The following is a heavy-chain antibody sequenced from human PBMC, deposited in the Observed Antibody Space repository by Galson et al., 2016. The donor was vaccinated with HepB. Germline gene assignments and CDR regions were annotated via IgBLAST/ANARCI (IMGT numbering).Heavy chain of an antibody. V-gene: IGHV3-48*03. CDR2: TNAGGGKL. D-gene: IGHD1-26*01. J-gene: IGHJ2*01. Sequence: SLRLSCAASGFSFRSYEMNWVRQAPGKGLEWVAYTNAGGGKLYYPDSVRGRFTISRDNAKESLYLQMNSLTAEDTGLYYCVRDGATWHFDFWGRGTLVTVSS. CDR3: VRDGATWHFDF. CDR1: GFSFRSYE.